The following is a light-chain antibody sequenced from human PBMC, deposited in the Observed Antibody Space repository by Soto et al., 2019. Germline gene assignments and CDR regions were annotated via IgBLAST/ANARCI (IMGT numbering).Light chain of an antibody. V-gene: IGLV2-14*01. J-gene: IGLJ1*01. Sequence: QSVLTQPASVSGSPGQSITISCTGTSSDVGGYDYVSWYQQHPGKAPKLIIYDVNNRPSGVSNRFSGSKSGNTASLTISGLQAEDEADYYCSSYTSRLPLYVFGSGTKVTV. CDR1: SSDVGGYDY. CDR2: DVN. CDR3: SSYTSRLPLYV.